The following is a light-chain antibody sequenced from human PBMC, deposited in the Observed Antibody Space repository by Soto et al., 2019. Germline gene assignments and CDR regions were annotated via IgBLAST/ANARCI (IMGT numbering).Light chain of an antibody. V-gene: IGKV1-33*01. J-gene: IGKJ4*01. Sequence: IKMTQSRCCLSASVGDRVTITCQASQDISNYLNWYHQKPGKAPNLLIYDASNLETGVPSRFSGSGSGTDFTFTISSSQPEDIATYYCQVYGNRPLTFGGGTKVDIK. CDR1: QDISNY. CDR3: QVYGNRPLT. CDR2: DAS.